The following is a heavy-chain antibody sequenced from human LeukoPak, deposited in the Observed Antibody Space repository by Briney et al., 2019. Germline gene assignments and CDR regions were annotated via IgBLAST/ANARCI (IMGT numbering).Heavy chain of an antibody. J-gene: IGHJ3*02. V-gene: IGHV1-8*01. CDR1: GYTFTSYD. D-gene: IGHD4-17*01. CDR2: MNPNSGNT. CDR3: ARDGDYGDYNAFDI. Sequence: ASVKVSCKASGYTFTSYDINWVRQATGQGFEWMGRMNPNSGNTGYAQKFQGRVTMTRNTSISTAYMELSSLRSEDTAVYYCARDGDYGDYNAFDIWGQGTMVTVSS.